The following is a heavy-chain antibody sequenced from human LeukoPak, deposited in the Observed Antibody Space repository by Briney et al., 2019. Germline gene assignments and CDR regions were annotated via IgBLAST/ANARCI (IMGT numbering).Heavy chain of an antibody. D-gene: IGHD3-16*02. CDR2: ISSSRRGSSI. Sequence: GGSLRLSCAASGFTFSDYYMSWIREAPGKGLEWVSYISSSRRGSSIFYADSVKGRFTISRDNAKDSLYLQMSSLRAEDTAVYYCARSRVVEGIQRSTSGLIGYWGQGTLVTVSS. CDR3: ARSRVVEGIQRSTSGLIGY. CDR1: GFTFSDYY. V-gene: IGHV3-11*01. J-gene: IGHJ4*02.